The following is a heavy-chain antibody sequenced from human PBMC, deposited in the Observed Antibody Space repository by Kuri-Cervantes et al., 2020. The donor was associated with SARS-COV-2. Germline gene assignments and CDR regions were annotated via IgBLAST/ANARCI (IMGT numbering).Heavy chain of an antibody. J-gene: IGHJ6*02. V-gene: IGHV3-33*08. Sequence: GGSLRLSCAASGFTFSSYAMHWVRQAPGKGLEWVEFIWYDGSNKYYADSVKGRFTIPRDNSKNTLYLQMNSLRAEDTAVYYCARDLATPTPMDVWGQGTTVTVSS. CDR1: GFTFSSYA. D-gene: IGHD4-23*01. CDR3: ARDLATPTPMDV. CDR2: IWYDGSNK.